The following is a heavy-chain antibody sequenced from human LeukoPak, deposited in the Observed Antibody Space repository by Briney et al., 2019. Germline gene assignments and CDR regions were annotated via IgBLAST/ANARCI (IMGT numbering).Heavy chain of an antibody. Sequence: ASVKVSCKASGYTFTSYGISWVRQAPGQGLEWMGWISAYNGNTNYAQKLQGRVTMTTDTSTSTAYMELRSLRSDDTAVYYCARDTVAELLWFGELLGSGYAFDIWGQGTMVTVSS. CDR3: ARDTVAELLWFGELLGSGYAFDI. J-gene: IGHJ3*02. V-gene: IGHV1-18*01. D-gene: IGHD3-10*01. CDR2: ISAYNGNT. CDR1: GYTFTSYG.